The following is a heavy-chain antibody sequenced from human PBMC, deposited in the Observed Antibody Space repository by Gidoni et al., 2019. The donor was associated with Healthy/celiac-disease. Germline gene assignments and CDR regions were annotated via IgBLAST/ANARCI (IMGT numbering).Heavy chain of an antibody. CDR2: IYYSGST. V-gene: IGHV4-31*03. J-gene: IGHJ4*02. Sequence: QVQLQESGPGLVKPSQTLSLTCTFSGSSISSGGYYWSWIRQHPGKGLEWIGYIYYSGSTYYNPSLKSRVTISVDTSKNQFSLKLSSVTAADTAVYYCARIWFGELSYFDYWGQGTLVTVSS. D-gene: IGHD3-10*01. CDR1: GSSISSGGYY. CDR3: ARIWFGELSYFDY.